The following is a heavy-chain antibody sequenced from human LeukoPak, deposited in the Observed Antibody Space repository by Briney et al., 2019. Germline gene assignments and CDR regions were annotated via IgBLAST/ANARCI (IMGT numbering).Heavy chain of an antibody. D-gene: IGHD6-19*01. J-gene: IGHJ4*02. Sequence: PSQTLSLTCTVSGGSISSGGYYWSWLRQPAGRGLEWIGRIYTSGSTNYNPSLKSRVTMSVDTSKNQFSLKLSSVTAADTAVYYCGGSSGYFDYWGQGTLVTVSS. CDR2: IYTSGST. CDR3: GGSSGYFDY. CDR1: GGSISSGGYY. V-gene: IGHV4-61*02.